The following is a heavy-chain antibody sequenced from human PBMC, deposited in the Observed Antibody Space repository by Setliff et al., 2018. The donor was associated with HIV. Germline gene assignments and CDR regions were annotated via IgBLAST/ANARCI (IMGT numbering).Heavy chain of an antibody. CDR1: GGSISRSTHH. V-gene: IGHV4-39*01. CDR2: IYYSGST. CDR3: ARHRVRDSWRGLGGTLDY. J-gene: IGHJ4*02. D-gene: IGHD3-3*01. Sequence: PSETLSLTCTVSGGSISRSTHHWAWIRQPPGKGLEWIGSIYYSGSTYYNPSLKSRVTISVDTSKNHFSLKLRSVTAADTAMYYCARHRVRDSWRGLGGTLDYWGQGTRVTVSS.